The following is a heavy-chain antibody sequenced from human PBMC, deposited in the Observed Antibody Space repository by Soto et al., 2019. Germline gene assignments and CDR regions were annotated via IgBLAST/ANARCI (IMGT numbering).Heavy chain of an antibody. Sequence: SETLSLTCTVSGGSISSYYWSWIRQPAGKGLEWIGRIYTSGSTNYNPTLKSRGTMSVDTAENQFSLKLSSVTAADSAVYYCAREQLWRYFDYWGQGTLVTVSS. J-gene: IGHJ4*02. CDR1: GGSISSYY. CDR3: AREQLWRYFDY. D-gene: IGHD5-18*01. CDR2: IYTSGST. V-gene: IGHV4-4*07.